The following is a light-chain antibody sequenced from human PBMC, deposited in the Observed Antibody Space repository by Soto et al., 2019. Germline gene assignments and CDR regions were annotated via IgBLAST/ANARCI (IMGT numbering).Light chain of an antibody. CDR2: DAT. J-gene: IGKJ2*01. CDR3: QQYDDLPYT. V-gene: IGKV1-33*01. CDR1: NDISNF. Sequence: DIQMTQSPSSLSASVGDIVSITCQASNDISNFLHWYQQKPGKAPKLLISDATKLEVGVQSRFSGSGSGTDFTFSISSLQHEDVATYYCQQYDDLPYTFGQGTKLQIK.